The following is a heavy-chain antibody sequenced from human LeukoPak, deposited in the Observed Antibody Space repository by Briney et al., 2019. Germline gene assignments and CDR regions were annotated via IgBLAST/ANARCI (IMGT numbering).Heavy chain of an antibody. D-gene: IGHD6-19*01. CDR3: ATRLAVAAYYFDY. J-gene: IGHJ4*02. CDR2: LYYGGST. CDR1: GGSIGGSSSY. Sequence: SSETLSLTCTVSGGSIGGSSSYWGWIRQPPGKGLEWIGSLYYGGSTYYNPSLKSRVTISVDTSENLFSLRLTSVTAADTAVYYCATRLAVAAYYFDYWGQGTLVTVSS. V-gene: IGHV4-39*02.